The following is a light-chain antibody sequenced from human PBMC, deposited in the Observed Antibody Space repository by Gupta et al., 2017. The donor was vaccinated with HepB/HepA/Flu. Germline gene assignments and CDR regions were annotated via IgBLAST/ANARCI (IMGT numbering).Light chain of an antibody. CDR3: AAWDDSLNGFYV. V-gene: IGLV1-44*01. CDR1: NSNIGSNI. CDR2: SNN. J-gene: IGLJ1*01. Sequence: QSVLTQPPSVSGTPGQRVTISCSGSNSNIGSNIVNWYQQVPGTAPKLLIYSNNQRPSGVPDRLSGSKSGTSASLAISGLQSEDEADYFCAAWDDSLNGFYVFGTGTKVTVL.